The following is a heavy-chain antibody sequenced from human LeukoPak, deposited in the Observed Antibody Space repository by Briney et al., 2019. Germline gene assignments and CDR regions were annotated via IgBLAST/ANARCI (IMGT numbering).Heavy chain of an antibody. CDR1: GYTFTSYS. CDR3: ARASYCSDGSCYSDY. Sequence: ASVKVSCKASGYTFTSYSIRRVRQAPGQGLEWMGWISAYNGNTIYAQKVKGRVTMTTDTSTSTAYMELRSLKSDDTAVYYCARASYCSDGSCYSDYWGQGTLVTVSS. J-gene: IGHJ4*02. D-gene: IGHD2-15*01. V-gene: IGHV1-18*01. CDR2: ISAYNGNT.